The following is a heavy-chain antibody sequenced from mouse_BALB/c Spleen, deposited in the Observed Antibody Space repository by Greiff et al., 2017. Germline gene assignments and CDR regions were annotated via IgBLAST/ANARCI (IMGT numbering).Heavy chain of an antibody. V-gene: IGHV7-3*02. CDR2: IRNKANGYTT. CDR1: GFTFTDYY. Sequence: EVKLVESGGGLVQPGGSLRLSCATSGFTFTDYYMSWVRQPPGKALEWLGFIRNKANGYTTEYSASVKGRFTISRDNSQSILYLQMNTLRAEDSATYYCARDEDYDGSLAYWGQGTLVTVSA. J-gene: IGHJ3*01. D-gene: IGHD2-4*01. CDR3: ARDEDYDGSLAY.